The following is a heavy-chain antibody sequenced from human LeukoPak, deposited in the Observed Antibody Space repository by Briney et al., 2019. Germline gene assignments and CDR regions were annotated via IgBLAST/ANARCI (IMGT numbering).Heavy chain of an antibody. Sequence: GASVKVSCKASGYTFTSYGISWVRQAPGQGLEWMGWISAYNGNTNYAQKLQGRVTMTTDTSTSTAYMELRSLRSDDTAVYYCARDRKEVYYYYYMDVWGKGTTVTVSS. CDR3: ARDRKEVYYYYYMDV. CDR2: ISAYNGNT. J-gene: IGHJ6*03. D-gene: IGHD1-14*01. CDR1: GYTFTSYG. V-gene: IGHV1-18*01.